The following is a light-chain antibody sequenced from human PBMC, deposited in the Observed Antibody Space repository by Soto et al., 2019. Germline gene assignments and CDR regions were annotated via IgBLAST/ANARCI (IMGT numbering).Light chain of an antibody. CDR3: CSSAGSSPVV. J-gene: IGLJ2*01. V-gene: IGLV2-23*01. Sequence: QSVLTQPASVSGSPGQSITISCTGTSSDVGSYNLVSWYQQHPGKAPKLMIYEGSKRPSGVSNRFSVSKSGNTASLTISGLQAEDEADYYCCSSAGSSPVVFGGGTKLTVL. CDR2: EGS. CDR1: SSDVGSYNL.